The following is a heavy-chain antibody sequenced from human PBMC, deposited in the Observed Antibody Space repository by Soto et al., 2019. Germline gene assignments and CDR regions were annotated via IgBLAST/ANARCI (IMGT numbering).Heavy chain of an antibody. D-gene: IGHD2-2*01. V-gene: IGHV1-18*01. Sequence: QVQLVQSGAEVKKPGASVKVSCKASGYTFTSYGISWVRQAPGQGLEWMGWISAYNGNTNYAQKLQGRVTMTTDTSASTAYMELRSLISDDTAVYYCARDSPSSTSWTLNFDPWGQGTVVTVSS. CDR2: ISAYNGNT. CDR1: GYTFTSYG. J-gene: IGHJ5*02. CDR3: ARDSPSSTSWTLNFDP.